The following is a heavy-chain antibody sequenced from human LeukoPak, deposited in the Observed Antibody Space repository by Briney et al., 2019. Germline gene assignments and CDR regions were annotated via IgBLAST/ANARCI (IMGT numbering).Heavy chain of an antibody. CDR1: GFTFSNYA. V-gene: IGHV3-66*02. CDR3: ARRHSSGSN. J-gene: IGHJ4*02. Sequence: GGSLRLSCAASGFTFSNYAVMWVRQAPGQGLEWVSAITSGGAPRYADSVKGRFTISRDSSKNTLYLQMNSLRVEDTAVYYCARRHSSGSNWGQGTLVTVSS. CDR2: ITSGGAP. D-gene: IGHD6-19*01.